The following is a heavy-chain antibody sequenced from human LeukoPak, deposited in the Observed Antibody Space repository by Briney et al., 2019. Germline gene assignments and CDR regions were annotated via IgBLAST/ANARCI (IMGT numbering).Heavy chain of an antibody. CDR3: AKADDYNDYYFDY. CDR2: IRYDGSDK. J-gene: IGHJ4*02. Sequence: PGGSLRLSCAASGFTFSSYGMYWVRQAPGKGLEWVAFIRYDGSDKYYTDSVKGRFTVSRDNSENTLYLQMNSLRAEDTAVYYCAKADDYNDYYFDYWGQGTLVTVSS. V-gene: IGHV3-30*02. D-gene: IGHD5-24*01. CDR1: GFTFSSYG.